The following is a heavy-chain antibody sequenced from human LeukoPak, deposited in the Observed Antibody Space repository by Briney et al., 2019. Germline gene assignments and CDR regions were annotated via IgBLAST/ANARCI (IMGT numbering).Heavy chain of an antibody. D-gene: IGHD3-10*02. CDR2: ISYDGSNK. CDR1: GFTFSSYG. J-gene: IGHJ4*02. Sequence: PGGSLRLSCAASGFTFSSYGMHWVRQAPGKGLEWVAVISYDGSNKYYADSVKGRFTISRDNSKNTLYLQMNSLRAEDTAVYYCANSGMFPFDYWGQGTLVTVSS. CDR3: ANSGMFPFDY. V-gene: IGHV3-30*18.